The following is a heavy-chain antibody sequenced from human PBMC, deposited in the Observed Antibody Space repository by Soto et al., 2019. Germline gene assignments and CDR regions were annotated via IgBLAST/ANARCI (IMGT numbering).Heavy chain of an antibody. J-gene: IGHJ4*02. CDR3: ATDPNSSGFGGFFDY. V-gene: IGHV3-21*02. CDR2: ISSGGEYI. CDR1: GFTFSSYT. D-gene: IGHD5-12*01. Sequence: EVQVVQSGGGLVKPGGSLRLSCAASGFTFSSYTLAWVRQAPGKGLEWVSSISSGGEYIYYAESFKGRIAISRDNARNSLSLQMNSLRAEDTAVYFCATDPNSSGFGGFFDYCGQGTLVTVSS.